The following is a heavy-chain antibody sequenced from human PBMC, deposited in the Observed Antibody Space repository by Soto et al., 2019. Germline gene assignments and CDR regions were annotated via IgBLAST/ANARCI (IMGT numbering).Heavy chain of an antibody. CDR3: SGGSDTIFGVVIPFDP. D-gene: IGHD3-3*01. V-gene: IGHV4-39*01. J-gene: IGHJ5*02. CDR2: IYYSGST. CDR1: GGSISSSSYY. Sequence: SETLSLTCTVSGGSISSSSYYWGWIRQPPGKGLEWIGSIYYSGSTYYNPSLKSRVTISVDTSKNQFSLKLSSVTAADTAVYYCSGGSDTIFGVVIPFDPWGQGTLVTVSS.